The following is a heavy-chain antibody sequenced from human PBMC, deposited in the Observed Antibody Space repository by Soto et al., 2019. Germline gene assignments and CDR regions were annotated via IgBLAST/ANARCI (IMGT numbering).Heavy chain of an antibody. CDR1: GGTFGSYA. J-gene: IGHJ6*02. CDR3: ARSHGSSTSLEIYYYYYYGMDV. V-gene: IGHV1-69*01. Sequence: QVQLVQSGAEVKKPGSSVKVSCKASGGTFGSYAISWVRQAPGHGLEWMGGIIPIPGTANYAQKFQGRVTIAADESTSTAYMELSSLRSEDTAVYYCARSHGSSTSLEIYYYYYYGMDVWGQGTTVTVSS. D-gene: IGHD2-2*01. CDR2: IIPIPGTA.